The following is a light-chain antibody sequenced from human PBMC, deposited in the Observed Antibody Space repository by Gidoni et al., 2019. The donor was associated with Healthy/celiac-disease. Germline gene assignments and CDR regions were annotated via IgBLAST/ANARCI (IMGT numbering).Light chain of an antibody. CDR2: LNSDGSH. CDR3: QTWGTGTSRV. Sequence: QLVLTQSPSASASLGASVKLTCTLSSGHSSYAIACHQQQAEQGPRYLMKLNSDGSHSKGDGIPDRFSGSRSGAERYPPISSLQSEDEADYYCQTWGTGTSRVFGGGTKLTVL. J-gene: IGLJ3*02. CDR1: SGHSSYA. V-gene: IGLV4-69*01.